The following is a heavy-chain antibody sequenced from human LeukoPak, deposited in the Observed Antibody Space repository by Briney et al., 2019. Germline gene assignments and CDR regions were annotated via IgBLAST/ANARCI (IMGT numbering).Heavy chain of an antibody. Sequence: SETLSLTCTVSGGSISSYYWSWIRQPPGKGPEWIGYIYYSGSTNYNPSLKSRVTISVDTSKNQFSLKLSSVTAADTAVYYCARVGYSSSSKWYYYYYYMDVWGKGTTVTVSS. V-gene: IGHV4-59*01. D-gene: IGHD6-6*01. CDR1: GGSISSYY. J-gene: IGHJ6*03. CDR3: ARVGYSSSSKWYYYYYYMDV. CDR2: IYYSGST.